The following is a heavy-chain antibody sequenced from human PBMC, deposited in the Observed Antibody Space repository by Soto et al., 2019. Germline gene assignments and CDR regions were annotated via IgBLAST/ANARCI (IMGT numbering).Heavy chain of an antibody. Sequence: GGSLRLSCAASGFIFSAYGIHWVRQAPGKGLEWVAGICDNGNNVHYADSVRGRFTISRDNSMNTLYLQMNTLRVEDTAVYYCAKVSSSWYAGFFDLWGQGTLVTVSS. CDR1: GFIFSAYG. D-gene: IGHD6-13*01. CDR3: AKVSSSWYAGFFDL. CDR2: ICDNGNNV. J-gene: IGHJ4*02. V-gene: IGHV3-33*06.